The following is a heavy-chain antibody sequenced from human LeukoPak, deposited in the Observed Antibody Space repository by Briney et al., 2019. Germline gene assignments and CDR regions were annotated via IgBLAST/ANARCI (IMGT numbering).Heavy chain of an antibody. J-gene: IGHJ4*02. D-gene: IGHD5-24*01. Sequence: PGGSLRLSCAATGFTFSHFGMHWVRQAPGKGLEWVAVIWYNGRNQYYRDSVKGRFTISRDNFKNTLHLQMNSLRVEDTAMYHCVREGTSGNGDGYNSYDYWGQGTLVTVSS. CDR3: VREGTSGNGDGYNSYDY. CDR1: GFTFSHFG. V-gene: IGHV3-33*01. CDR2: IWYNGRNQ.